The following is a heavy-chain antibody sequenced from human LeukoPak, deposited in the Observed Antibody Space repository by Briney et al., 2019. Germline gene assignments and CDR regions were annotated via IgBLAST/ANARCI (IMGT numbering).Heavy chain of an antibody. J-gene: IGHJ6*02. Sequence: GGSLRLSCAGPGFTFSSYGMHWVRQAPGKGLEWVAVIWYDGSNKYYADSVKGRFTISRDNSKNTLYLQMNSLRAEDTAVYYCARAEIVGEFVLSHDYGMDVWGQGTTVTVSS. CDR3: ARAEIVGEFVLSHDYGMDV. CDR2: IWYDGSNK. D-gene: IGHD1-26*01. V-gene: IGHV3-33*01. CDR1: GFTFSSYG.